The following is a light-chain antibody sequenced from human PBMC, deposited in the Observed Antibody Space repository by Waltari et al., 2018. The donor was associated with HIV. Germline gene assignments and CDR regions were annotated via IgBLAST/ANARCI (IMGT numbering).Light chain of an antibody. J-gene: IGLJ2*01. CDR3: QGWLSGTAV. CDR2: EDT. Sequence: SYELIQPPSVSVSPGQTASITCSGDELGTVYASGYQQKPGQSPVLIIYEDTRRPSGIPERFSGSNSGNTATLTISGTQVMDEADYYCQGWLSGTAVFGGGTTLTVL. V-gene: IGLV3-1*01. CDR1: ELGTVY.